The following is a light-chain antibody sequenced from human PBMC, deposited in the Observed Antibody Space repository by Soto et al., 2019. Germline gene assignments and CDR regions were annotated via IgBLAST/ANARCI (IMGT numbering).Light chain of an antibody. J-gene: IGKJ5*01. CDR3: QLYGRSRRAT. V-gene: IGKV3D-20*01. Sequence: DIQMTQSPSTLSASVGDRARLSCMASHNVNTNVAWYQQRPGQPPRLLIYDASTRASDVPGRFSGSGSGREFTLTISRLEPEDFAVYYCQLYGRSRRATFGQGTRLEIK. CDR2: DAS. CDR1: HNVNTN.